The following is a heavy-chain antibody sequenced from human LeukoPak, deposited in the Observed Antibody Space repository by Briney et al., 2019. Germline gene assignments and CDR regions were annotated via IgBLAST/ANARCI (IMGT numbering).Heavy chain of an antibody. J-gene: IGHJ5*01. D-gene: IGHD3-16*01. CDR2: IYYSGST. CDR1: GGSISSYY. Sequence: SETLSLTCTVSGGSISSYYWSWIRQPPGKGLEWIGYIYYSGSTNYNPSLKSRVTISVDTSKNQFSLKLSSVTAADTAVYYCARDGSDVFGGLDSWGQGTLVTVSS. V-gene: IGHV4-59*01. CDR3: ARDGSDVFGGLDS.